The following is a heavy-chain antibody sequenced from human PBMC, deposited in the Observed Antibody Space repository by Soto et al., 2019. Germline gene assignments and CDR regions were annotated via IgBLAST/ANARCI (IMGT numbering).Heavy chain of an antibody. CDR2: IYPGDSDT. CDR3: ARQVVVAATELNWFDP. Sequence: GESLKISCKGSGYSFTSYWIGWVRQMPGKGLEWMGIIYPGDSDTRYSPSFQGQVTISADKSISTAYLQWSSLKVSDTAMYYCARQVVVAATELNWFDPWGQGTLVTVSS. D-gene: IGHD2-15*01. V-gene: IGHV5-51*01. CDR1: GYSFTSYW. J-gene: IGHJ5*02.